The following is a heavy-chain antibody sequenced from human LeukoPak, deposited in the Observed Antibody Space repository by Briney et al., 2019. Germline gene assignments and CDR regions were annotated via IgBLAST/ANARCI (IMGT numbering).Heavy chain of an antibody. Sequence: PGGSLRLSCAASGFTFSDYWMQWVRQAPGKGLEWIGSIYYSGSIHYNPSLKSRVTISVDTSMNLFSLKLSSVTAADTAVYYCARGGVATNVKNWGQGTLVTVSS. CDR1: GFTFSDYW. J-gene: IGHJ4*02. D-gene: IGHD5-12*01. CDR2: IYYSGSI. CDR3: ARGGVATNVKN. V-gene: IGHV4-38-2*01.